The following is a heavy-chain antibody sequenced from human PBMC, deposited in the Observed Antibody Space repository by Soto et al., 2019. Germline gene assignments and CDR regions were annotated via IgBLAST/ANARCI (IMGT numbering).Heavy chain of an antibody. CDR1: GFSLSTSEVG. CDR3: GHRIRGRPVDY. V-gene: IGHV2-5*02. J-gene: IGHJ4*02. CDR2: VYWDDDK. Sequence: ESGPTLVNPTQTLTLTCTFSGFSLSTSEVGVGWIRQPPGKALEWLALVYWDDDKFYNPTLKSRLTITEDTSKNQVVLTMTNMDPVDTATYYCGHRIRGRPVDYWGQGTLVTVSS. D-gene: IGHD1-20*01.